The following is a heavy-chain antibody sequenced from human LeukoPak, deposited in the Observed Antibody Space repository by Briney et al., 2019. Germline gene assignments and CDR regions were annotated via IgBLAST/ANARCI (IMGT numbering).Heavy chain of an antibody. CDR3: ARARRGLLGYFDY. CDR2: IYSGGST. J-gene: IGHJ4*02. CDR1: GFTVSSNY. V-gene: IGHV3-66*01. D-gene: IGHD3-22*01. Sequence: GGSLRLSCAASGFTVSSNYMSWVRQAPGKGLEWVSAIYSGGSTYYADSVKGRFTISRDNSKNTLYLQMNSLRAEDTAVYYCARARRGLLGYFDYWGQGTLVTVSS.